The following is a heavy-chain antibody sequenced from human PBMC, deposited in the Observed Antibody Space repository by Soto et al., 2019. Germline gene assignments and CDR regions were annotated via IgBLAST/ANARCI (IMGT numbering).Heavy chain of an antibody. D-gene: IGHD6-19*01. CDR1: GYTFTSYG. Sequence: ASVKVSCKASGYTFTSYGISWVRQAPGQGLEWMGWISAYNGNTNYAQKLQGRVTMTTDTSTSTAYMELRSLRSDDTAVYYCARVFPYSSGWYAGFDSWGQGSLVTVAS. CDR2: ISAYNGNT. CDR3: ARVFPYSSGWYAGFDS. J-gene: IGHJ5*01. V-gene: IGHV1-18*01.